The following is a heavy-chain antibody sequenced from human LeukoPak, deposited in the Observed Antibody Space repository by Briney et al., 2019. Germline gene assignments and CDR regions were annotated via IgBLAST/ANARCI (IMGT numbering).Heavy chain of an antibody. J-gene: IGHJ4*02. V-gene: IGHV4-59*01. CDR2: IYYSGST. CDR3: AGRSRSGWYYDY. Sequence: SETLSLTCTVSGDSISGYYWSWIWQPPGKGLEWIGYIYYSGSTNYNPSLKSRVTISVDTSKNQFSLKLSTVTAADTAVYFCAGRSRSGWYYDYWGQGTLVTVSS. CDR1: GDSISGYY. D-gene: IGHD6-19*01.